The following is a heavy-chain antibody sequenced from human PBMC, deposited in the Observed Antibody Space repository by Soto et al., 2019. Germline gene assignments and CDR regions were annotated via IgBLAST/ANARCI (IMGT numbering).Heavy chain of an antibody. CDR2: ISYDGKTK. Sequence: QVQLVESGGAVVQPGRSLRLSCAASGFTFSGYAIHWVRQAPLRGFEWVAVISYDGKTKYYADSMEGRFTISRDNSLNTLYLHMNSLRVEDTAVYFCVRVPSRGTAYDAFDFWGRGTLVTVSS. V-gene: IGHV3-30*07. CDR1: GFTFSGYA. CDR3: VRVPSRGTAYDAFDF. J-gene: IGHJ3*01. D-gene: IGHD3-10*01.